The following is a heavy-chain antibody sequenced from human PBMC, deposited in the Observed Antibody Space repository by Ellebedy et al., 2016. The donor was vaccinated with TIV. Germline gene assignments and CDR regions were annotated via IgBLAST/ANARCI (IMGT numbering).Heavy chain of an antibody. CDR3: AKGQSWIPDAFYI. V-gene: IGHV4-34*01. J-gene: IGHJ3*02. Sequence: MPGGSLRLSCTVQGGSFSGYYWNRIRKPQGKGLEWIGEVSHSGSANYNPSLKSRVIISGDTSKRQSSLRLTSVTAADTAVYYCAKGQSWIPDAFYIWGQGTVVTVSS. CDR2: VSHSGSA. CDR1: GGSFSGYY. D-gene: IGHD5-18*01.